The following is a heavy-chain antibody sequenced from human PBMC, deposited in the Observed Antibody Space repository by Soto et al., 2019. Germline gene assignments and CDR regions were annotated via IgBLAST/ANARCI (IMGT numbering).Heavy chain of an antibody. D-gene: IGHD3-10*01. CDR1: GGSISSYY. J-gene: IGHJ5*02. CDR3: ARHGPALWFGELLKQNWFDP. CDR2: IYYSGST. Sequence: PSETLSLTCTVSGGSISSYYWSWIRQPPGKGLEWIGYIYYSGSTNYNPSLKSRVTISVDTSKNQFSLKLSSVTAADTAVYYCARHGPALWFGELLKQNWFDPWGQGTLVTVSS. V-gene: IGHV4-59*08.